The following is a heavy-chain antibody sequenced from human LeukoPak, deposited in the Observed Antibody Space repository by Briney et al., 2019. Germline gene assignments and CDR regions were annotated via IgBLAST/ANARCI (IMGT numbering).Heavy chain of an antibody. J-gene: IGHJ4*02. CDR3: AADVTTGFDY. D-gene: IGHD4-17*01. Sequence: GGSLRLSCAASGLTFTRDWMGWVRQAPGMGLEWVADIRQDGGETYYVDSVKGRFTISRDNAKNSLYLQMNSLRDEDTAVYYCAADVTTGFDYWGQGTLVTVSS. V-gene: IGHV3-7*01. CDR2: IRQDGGET. CDR1: GLTFTRDW.